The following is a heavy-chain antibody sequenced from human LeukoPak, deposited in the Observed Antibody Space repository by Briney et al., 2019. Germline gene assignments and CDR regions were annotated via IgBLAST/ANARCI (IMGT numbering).Heavy chain of an antibody. CDR3: AKFYDNSGYYYGYFDY. V-gene: IGHV3-23*01. J-gene: IGHJ4*02. Sequence: GGSLRLSCAASGFTFSSYAMSWVRQAPGKGLEWVSAISGSGGSTYYADSVKGRFTISRDNSKNTLYLQMNSLRAEDTAVYYCAKFYDNSGYYYGYFDYWGQGTLVTVSS. CDR2: ISGSGGST. CDR1: GFTFSSYA. D-gene: IGHD3-22*01.